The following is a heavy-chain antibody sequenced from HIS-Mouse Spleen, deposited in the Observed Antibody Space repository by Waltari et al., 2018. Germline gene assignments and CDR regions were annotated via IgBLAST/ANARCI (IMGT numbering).Heavy chain of an antibody. V-gene: IGHV1-2*02. Sequence: QVQLVQSGAEVKKPGASVKVSCKASGYTFTGYYMHWVRQAPGQGLEWMGWINPKRCGTNYAQKFQGRVTMTRDTSISTAYMELSRLRSDDTAVYYCARGGNWDDAFDIWGQGTMVTVSS. CDR2: INPKRCGT. CDR3: ARGGNWDDAFDI. J-gene: IGHJ3*02. D-gene: IGHD7-27*01. CDR1: GYTFTGYY.